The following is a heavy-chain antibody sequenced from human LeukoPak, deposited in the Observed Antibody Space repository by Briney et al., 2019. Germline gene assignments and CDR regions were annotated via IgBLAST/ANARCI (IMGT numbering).Heavy chain of an antibody. J-gene: IGHJ6*03. V-gene: IGHV1-69*05. CDR2: IIPIFGTA. D-gene: IGHD3-10*01. Sequence: ASVKVSCKASGGTFSSYAISWVRQAPGQGLEWMARIIPIFGTANYAQKFQGRVTITTDESTSTAYMELSSLRSEDTAVYYCARGRLLWFGELSPYYMDVWGKGTTVTVSS. CDR3: ARGRLLWFGELSPYYMDV. CDR1: GGTFSSYA.